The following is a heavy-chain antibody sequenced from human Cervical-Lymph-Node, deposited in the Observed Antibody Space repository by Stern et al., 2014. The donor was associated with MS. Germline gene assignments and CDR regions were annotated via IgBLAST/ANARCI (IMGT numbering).Heavy chain of an antibody. J-gene: IGHJ5*02. V-gene: IGHV1-69*06. CDR1: GD. CDR2: IIRPVGTA. D-gene: IGHD3-10*01. CDR3: ATGAGDNWFDP. Sequence: QVQLVQSGADVKKPASSVRVSCKASGDISWLRQAPGQGLEYMGGIIRPVGTAHYTQSFQGRLKINTDKSTNTTYMELSSLRSDDTAIYYCATGAGDNWFDPWGQGTLVSVSS.